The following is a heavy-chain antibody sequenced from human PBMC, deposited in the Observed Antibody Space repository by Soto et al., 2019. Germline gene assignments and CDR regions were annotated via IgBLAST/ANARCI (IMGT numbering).Heavy chain of an antibody. Sequence: ESGGGVVQPGRSLRLSCAASGFTFSNYAMHWVRQAPGKGLEWVSLISYDGSSKYYADSVKGRFTFSRDNSKNTLSVQMNSLRPEDTAVYYCARGGYNGYALDYWGQGTLVTVSS. CDR2: ISYDGSSK. D-gene: IGHD5-12*01. J-gene: IGHJ4*02. V-gene: IGHV3-30-3*01. CDR3: ARGGYNGYALDY. CDR1: GFTFSNYA.